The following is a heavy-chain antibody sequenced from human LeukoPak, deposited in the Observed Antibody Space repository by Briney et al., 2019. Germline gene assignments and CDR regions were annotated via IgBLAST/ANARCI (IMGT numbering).Heavy chain of an antibody. CDR3: ARGQQLSRDDY. J-gene: IGHJ4*02. D-gene: IGHD6-13*01. CDR1: GGTFSSYA. Sequence: SVKVSCKASGGTFSSYAISWVRQAPGQGLEWMGGIIPIFGTANYAQKLQGRVTMTTDTSTSTAYMELRSLRSDDTAVYYCARGQQLSRDDYWGQGTLVTVSS. V-gene: IGHV1-69*05. CDR2: IIPIFGTA.